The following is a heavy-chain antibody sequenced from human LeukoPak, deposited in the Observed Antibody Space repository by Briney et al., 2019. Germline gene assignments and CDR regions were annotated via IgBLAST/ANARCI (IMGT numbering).Heavy chain of an antibody. CDR3: ARAVDDSSGFDY. D-gene: IGHD3-22*01. CDR1: RFTSSSYG. V-gene: IGHV3-NL1*01. J-gene: IGHJ4*02. CDR2: IYSGGST. Sequence: GGSLRLSCAASRFTSSSYGMHWVRQAPGKGLEWCSGIYSGGSTYYADSVKGRFTISRDNSKTTLYLQMNSLRAEDTAVYYCARAVDDSSGFDYWGQGTLVTVSS.